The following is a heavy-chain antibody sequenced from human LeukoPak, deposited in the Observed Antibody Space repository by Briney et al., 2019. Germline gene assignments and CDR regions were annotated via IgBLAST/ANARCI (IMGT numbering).Heavy chain of an antibody. CDR3: ARVGYYYGPLDY. CDR1: GGSISSSSYY. D-gene: IGHD3-10*01. CDR2: INHSGST. J-gene: IGHJ4*02. V-gene: IGHV4-39*07. Sequence: SETLSLTCTVSGGSISSSSYYWGWIRQPPGKGLEWIGEINHSGSTNYNPSLKSRVTISVDTSKNQFSLKLSSVTAADTAVYYCARVGYYYGPLDYWGQGTLVTVSS.